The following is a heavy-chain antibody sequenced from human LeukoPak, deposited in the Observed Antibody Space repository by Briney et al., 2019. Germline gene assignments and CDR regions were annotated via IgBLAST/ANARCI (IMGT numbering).Heavy chain of an antibody. CDR3: ARVPYYYGSGTLDY. D-gene: IGHD3-10*01. CDR1: GFTFSSYG. J-gene: IGHJ4*02. V-gene: IGHV3-33*01. CDR2: IWYDGSNK. Sequence: GGSLRLSCAASGFTFSSYGMHWVRQAPGKGLEWVAVIWYDGSNKYYADSVKGRFTISRDNSKNTLYLQMNSLRAEDTAVYYCARVPYYYGSGTLDYWGQGTLVTVSS.